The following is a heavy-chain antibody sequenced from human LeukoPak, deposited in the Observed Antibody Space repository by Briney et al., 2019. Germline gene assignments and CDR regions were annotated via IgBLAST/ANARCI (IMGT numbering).Heavy chain of an antibody. CDR1: GGSFSGYY. V-gene: IGHV4-59*10. J-gene: IGHJ6*03. Sequence: PSGTLSLTSAVYGGSFSGYYWSWIRQPAGKGLEWLGRIYTSGITKCYPSLKSRVTMSIDTSKNQFSLRLRYVTAADTAVYYCARGGAWSPSHYHYYYFMDVWGKGTTVTVSS. D-gene: IGHD3-3*01. CDR2: IYTSGIT. CDR3: ARGGAWSPSHYHYYYFMDV.